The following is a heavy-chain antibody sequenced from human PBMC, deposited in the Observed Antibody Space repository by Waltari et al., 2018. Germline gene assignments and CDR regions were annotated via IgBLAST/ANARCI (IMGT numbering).Heavy chain of an antibody. CDR2: IIPLLGTA. J-gene: IGHJ6*02. CDR1: GGTVGSYA. Sequence: QVQLVQSGAEVKKPGSSVKVSCQGFGGTVGSYAISWVRRGRGQGLAGVQRAPGKGLEGMERIIPLLGTAHYAQKFQGRVTITADESTSTAYMELSSLRSEDTAVYYCATISVLRALDYYGMDVWGQGTTVTVSS. CDR3: ATISVLRALDYYGMDV. V-gene: IGHV1-69*15.